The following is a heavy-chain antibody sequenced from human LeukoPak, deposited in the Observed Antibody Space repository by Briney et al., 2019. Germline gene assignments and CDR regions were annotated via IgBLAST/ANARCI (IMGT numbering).Heavy chain of an antibody. CDR2: ISAYNGNT. D-gene: IGHD3-22*01. J-gene: IGHJ4*02. CDR3: ARVLITMIVVVIDY. CDR1: GYTFTSYG. Sequence: ASVKVSCKASGYTFTSYGISWVRQAPGQGLEWMGWISAYNGNTNYAQKLQGRVTMTTGTSTSTAYMELRSLRSDDTAVYYCARVLITMIVVVIDYWGQGTLVTVSS. V-gene: IGHV1-18*01.